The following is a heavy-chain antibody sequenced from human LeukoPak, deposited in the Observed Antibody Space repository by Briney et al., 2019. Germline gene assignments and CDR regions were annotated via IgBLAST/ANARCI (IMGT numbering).Heavy chain of an antibody. V-gene: IGHV3-30*03. D-gene: IGHD3-22*01. Sequence: PGGSLRLSCAASGFTFSSYGMYWVRQAPGKGLEWVAVISYDGSYKYYTDSVKGRFTISRDNAKNTLYLQMNSLRAEDTAVYYCARVQLPYYYDSSGYGVGYWGQGTLVTVSS. CDR2: ISYDGSYK. J-gene: IGHJ4*02. CDR3: ARVQLPYYYDSSGYGVGY. CDR1: GFTFSSYG.